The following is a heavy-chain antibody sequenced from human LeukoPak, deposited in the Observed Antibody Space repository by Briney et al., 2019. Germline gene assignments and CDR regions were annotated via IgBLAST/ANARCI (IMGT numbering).Heavy chain of an antibody. J-gene: IGHJ4*02. CDR3: ARGSERDIVVVPAAWLDY. CDR2: IDHSGST. Sequence: SETLSLTCAVYGGSFSGYYWSWIRQPPGKWLEWIGEIDHSGSTNYNPSIKSRVTISVDTSKNQFSLKLSSVTAADTAVYYCARGSERDIVVVPAAWLDYWGQGTLVTVSS. D-gene: IGHD2-2*01. V-gene: IGHV4-34*01. CDR1: GGSFSGYY.